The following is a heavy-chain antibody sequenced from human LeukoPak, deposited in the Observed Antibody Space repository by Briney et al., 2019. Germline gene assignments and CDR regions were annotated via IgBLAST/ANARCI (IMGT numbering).Heavy chain of an antibody. Sequence: PGGSLRLSCAASGFTFSSYAMSWVRQAPGKGLEWVALISYDGSNKYYADSVQGRFTISRDDSINTLHLQMNGLRSEDTAVYYCAKSTSGYYYDAFDIWGQGTMVTVSS. CDR3: AKSTSGYYYDAFDI. V-gene: IGHV3-30*18. CDR2: ISYDGSNK. CDR1: GFTFSSYA. D-gene: IGHD3-22*01. J-gene: IGHJ3*02.